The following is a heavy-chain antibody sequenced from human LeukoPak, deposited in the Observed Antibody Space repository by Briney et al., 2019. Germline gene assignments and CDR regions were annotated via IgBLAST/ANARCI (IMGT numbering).Heavy chain of an antibody. D-gene: IGHD5-24*01. CDR2: ISYDGSNK. Sequence: PGRSLRLSCTTSGFTFSSYAMHWVRQAPGKGLEWVAVISYDGSNKYYADSVKGRFTISRDNSKNALYLQMNSLRAEDTAVYYCARDSSLNPDDYYYYYYMDVWGKGTTVTVSS. V-gene: IGHV3-30-3*01. J-gene: IGHJ6*03. CDR3: ARDSSLNPDDYYYYYYMDV. CDR1: GFTFSSYA.